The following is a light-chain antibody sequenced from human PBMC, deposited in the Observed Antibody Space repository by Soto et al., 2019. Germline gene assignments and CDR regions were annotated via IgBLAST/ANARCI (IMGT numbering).Light chain of an antibody. CDR2: DVS. Sequence: QSVLTQPASVSGSPGQSITISCTGTSSDVGGYNYVSWYQQHPGKAPQLMIYDVSSRPSGVSHRFSGSKSGTTASLTISGLPAEDEAYYFCSSYTAITTTRVFGGGTKVTVL. CDR3: SSYTAITTTRV. V-gene: IGLV2-14*03. J-gene: IGLJ2*01. CDR1: SSDVGGYNY.